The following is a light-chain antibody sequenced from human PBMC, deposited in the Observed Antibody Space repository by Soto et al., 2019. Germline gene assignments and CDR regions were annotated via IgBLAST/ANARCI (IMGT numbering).Light chain of an antibody. CDR3: SSYAGSNNYV. CDR2: EVS. CDR1: SSDVGAYNY. J-gene: IGLJ1*01. V-gene: IGLV2-8*01. Sequence: QSLLTQPPSASGSPGQSVTISCTGTSSDVGAYNYLSWYQQHPGKAPKLMIYEVSKRPSGVPDRFSGSKSGNTASLTVSGLQAEDEADYYCSSYAGSNNYVFGTGTKLTVL.